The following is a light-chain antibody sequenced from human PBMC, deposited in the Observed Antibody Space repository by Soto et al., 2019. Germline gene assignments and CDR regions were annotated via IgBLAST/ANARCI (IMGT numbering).Light chain of an antibody. CDR3: QQFSSYPLT. Sequence: EIVMTQSPDTLSVSPGERATLSCRASQSVSIDLAWYQQTPGPAPRLLIYGTSTRATGIPARFSSSGSGTEFTLTISRLEPEDFAVYYCQQFSSYPLTFGGGTKVDIK. V-gene: IGKV3-15*01. CDR1: QSVSID. J-gene: IGKJ4*01. CDR2: GTS.